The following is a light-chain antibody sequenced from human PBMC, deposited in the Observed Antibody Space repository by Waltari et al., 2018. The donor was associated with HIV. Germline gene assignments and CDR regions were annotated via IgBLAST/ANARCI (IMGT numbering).Light chain of an antibody. CDR2: GAS. V-gene: IGKV3-15*01. J-gene: IGKJ4*01. Sequence: EIVMTQSPATLSVSPGERATLSCRASQNITNNLAWYQQKPGQAPRLLIYGASTRATSIPARFSGSGYGTDFTLTINSLQSEDIAGYYCQQYNTWPLSFGGGTKVEIK. CDR3: QQYNTWPLS. CDR1: QNITNN.